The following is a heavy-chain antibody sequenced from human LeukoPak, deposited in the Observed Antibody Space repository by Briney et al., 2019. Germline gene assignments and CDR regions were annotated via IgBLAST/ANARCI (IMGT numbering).Heavy chain of an antibody. CDR2: IYYSGST. V-gene: IGHV4-39*01. CDR1: GGSISSSSYY. D-gene: IGHD3-22*01. J-gene: IGHJ6*03. CDR3: ARHGYDSSGYYSGAYYYYYYYMDV. Sequence: SETLSLTCTVSGGSISSSSYYWGWIRQPPGKGLEWIGSIYYSGSTYYNPSLKSRVTISVDTSKNQFSLKLSSVTAADTAVYYCARHGYDSSGYYSGAYYYYYYYMDVWGKGTTVTISS.